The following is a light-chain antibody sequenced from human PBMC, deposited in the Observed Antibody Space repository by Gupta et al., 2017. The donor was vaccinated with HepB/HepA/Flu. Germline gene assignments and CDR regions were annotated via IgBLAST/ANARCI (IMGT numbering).Light chain of an antibody. CDR2: VAA. CDR1: QGIRRE. Sequence: DIKLTQSPSFLSASVGDRVTITCRASQGIRREVAWYQQKPGKATKLLIYVAATLQSGVPSRFSGSGSGTDFTLTISSVEPEDFAIYYCQQIKSCPRNFGQGTRLEIK. J-gene: IGKJ5*01. V-gene: IGKV1-9*01. CDR3: QQIKSCPRN.